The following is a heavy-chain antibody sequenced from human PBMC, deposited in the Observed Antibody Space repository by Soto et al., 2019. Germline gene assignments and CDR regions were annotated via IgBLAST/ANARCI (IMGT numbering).Heavy chain of an antibody. V-gene: IGHV3-21*01. D-gene: IGHD3-9*01. Sequence: GGSLRLSCAASGFTFSVYSIAWVRQAPGKGLEWVSSITARNDIRYADSVKGRFTVSRDNANNSVHLQMNKLRTEDTAVYYCARFAKPTTTWFWFDPWGQGTQVTVSS. CDR3: ARFAKPTTTWFWFDP. CDR1: GFTFSVYS. CDR2: ITARNDI. J-gene: IGHJ5*02.